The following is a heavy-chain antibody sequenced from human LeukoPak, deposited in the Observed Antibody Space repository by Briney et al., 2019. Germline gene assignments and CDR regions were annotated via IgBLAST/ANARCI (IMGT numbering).Heavy chain of an antibody. Sequence: GGSLRLSCAASGFTFSSYAMHWVRQAPGKGLEWVAVISYDGSNKYCADSVKGRFTISRDNSKNTLYLQMNSLRSEDTAVYYCARVHSGSYLAYWGQGTLVTVSS. J-gene: IGHJ4*02. D-gene: IGHD1-26*01. CDR3: ARVHSGSYLAY. CDR2: ISYDGSNK. V-gene: IGHV3-30-3*01. CDR1: GFTFSSYA.